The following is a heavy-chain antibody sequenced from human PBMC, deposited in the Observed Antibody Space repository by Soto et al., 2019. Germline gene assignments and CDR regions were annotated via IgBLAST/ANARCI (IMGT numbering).Heavy chain of an antibody. CDR2: INPSGDST. Sequence: ASVKVSCKASGYTFTSYFMHWVRQAPGQGLEWMGIINPSGDSTSYAQKFQGRVTMTRDTSTSTVYMELSSLRSEDAAVYYCARSYYDYVWGSYRSAHFDYWGQGTLVTVSS. J-gene: IGHJ4*02. CDR1: GYTFTSYF. CDR3: ARSYYDYVWGSYRSAHFDY. V-gene: IGHV1-46*01. D-gene: IGHD3-16*02.